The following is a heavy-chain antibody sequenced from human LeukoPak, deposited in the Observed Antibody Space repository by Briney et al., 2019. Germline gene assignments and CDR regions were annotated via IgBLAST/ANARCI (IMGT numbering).Heavy chain of an antibody. J-gene: IGHJ6*03. Sequence: ASVKVSCKASGYTFTGYYMHWVRQAPGQGLEWMGIINPSGGDTIYAQKFQGRVAMSRDTSTSTVYMELSSLRSEDTAVYYCASGYYFYLDVWGKGTTVTVSS. CDR2: INPSGGDT. V-gene: IGHV1-46*01. CDR1: GYTFTGYY. CDR3: ASGYYFYLDV.